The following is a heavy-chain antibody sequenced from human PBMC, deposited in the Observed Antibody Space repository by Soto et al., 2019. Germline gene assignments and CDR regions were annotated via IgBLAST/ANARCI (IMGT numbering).Heavy chain of an antibody. CDR1: GFTFSNFG. D-gene: IGHD2-21*01. CDR3: AKRGDWWRHKYLQE. V-gene: IGHV3-30*18. J-gene: IGHJ1*01. CDR2: IAYDVSKT. Sequence: QIQLVESGGGEVQPGRSLRLSCAASGFTFSNFGMHWARQAPGKGLEWVADIAYDVSKTSYADSVRGRYTISKDFSKNTLYLQMNSLRPEDTAVYYCAKRGDWWRHKYLQEWGQGTLLTVSS.